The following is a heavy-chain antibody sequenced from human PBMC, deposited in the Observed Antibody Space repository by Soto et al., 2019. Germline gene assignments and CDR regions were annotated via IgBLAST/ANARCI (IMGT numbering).Heavy chain of an antibody. V-gene: IGHV5-51*01. CDR2: IYPGDSDT. CDR1: GYSFTSYW. Sequence: ESLKISCKGSGYSFTSYWIGWVRQMPGKGLEWMGIIYPGDSDTRYSPSFQGQVTISADKSISTAYLQWSSLKASDTAMYYCARHENLDIYYGYYQAFDYWGHGALVTVSS. CDR3: ARHENLDIYYGYYQAFDY. J-gene: IGHJ4*01. D-gene: IGHD3-10*01.